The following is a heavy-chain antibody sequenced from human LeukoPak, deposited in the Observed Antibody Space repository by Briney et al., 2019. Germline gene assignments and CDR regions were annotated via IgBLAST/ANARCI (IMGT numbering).Heavy chain of an antibody. CDR2: INEGGGLK. CDR3: ARVGKSGRDFDH. V-gene: IGHV3-7*01. Sequence: PWGSLRLSCAASGFTFSAYWMTWVRQAPGKGLEWVAIINEGGGLKYYVDSVKGRFTISRDNTNNSLYLQMISLRVDDTAVYYCARVGKSGRDFDHWGQGTLVTVSS. J-gene: IGHJ4*02. CDR1: GFTFSAYW. D-gene: IGHD3-3*01.